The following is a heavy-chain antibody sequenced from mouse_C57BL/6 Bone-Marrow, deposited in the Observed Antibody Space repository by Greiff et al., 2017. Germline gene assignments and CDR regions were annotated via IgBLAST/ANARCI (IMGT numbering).Heavy chain of an antibody. D-gene: IGHD1-1*01. Sequence: QVQLKQPGAELVMPGVSVTLSCKASGYPFTSFWMHWVKQRPGQGLEWIGEIDPSDSYSNYNQTFKVKSTLTVHKSSSTAYKQLISLTSEDSAVYYCAREGTTVVAAYYFDYWGQGTTLTVSS. V-gene: IGHV1-69*01. CDR1: GYPFTSFW. CDR2: IDPSDSYS. J-gene: IGHJ2*01. CDR3: AREGTTVVAAYYFDY.